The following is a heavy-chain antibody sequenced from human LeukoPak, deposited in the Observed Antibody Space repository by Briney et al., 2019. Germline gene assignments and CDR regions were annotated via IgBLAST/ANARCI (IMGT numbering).Heavy chain of an antibody. V-gene: IGHV3-30*18. Sequence: GGSLRLSCAASGFTFSSYGMHWVRQAPGKGLEWEAVISYDGSNKYYADSVKGRFTISRDNSKNTLYLQMNSLRAEDTAVYYCAKEQEKVLWFGELLSFDYWGQGTLVTVSS. J-gene: IGHJ4*02. CDR1: GFTFSSYG. D-gene: IGHD3-10*01. CDR3: AKEQEKVLWFGELLSFDY. CDR2: ISYDGSNK.